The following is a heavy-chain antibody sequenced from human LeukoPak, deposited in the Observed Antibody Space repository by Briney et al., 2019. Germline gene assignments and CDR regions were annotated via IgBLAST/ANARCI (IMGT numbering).Heavy chain of an antibody. CDR3: ARASGYCTNGVCPDYYYYYMDV. CDR2: IYTSGST. D-gene: IGHD2-8*01. CDR1: GGSISSGSYY. Sequence: SETLSPTCTVSGGSISSGSYYWSWIRQPAGTGLEWIGRIYTSGSTNYNPSLKSRVTISVDTSKNQFSLKLSSVTAADTAVYYCARASGYCTNGVCPDYYYYYMDVWGKGTTVTVSS. J-gene: IGHJ6*03. V-gene: IGHV4-61*02.